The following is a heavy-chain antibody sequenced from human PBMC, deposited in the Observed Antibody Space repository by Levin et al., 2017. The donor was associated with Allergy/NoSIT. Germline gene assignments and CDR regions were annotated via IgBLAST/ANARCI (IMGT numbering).Heavy chain of an antibody. Sequence: LSLTCAASGFTFSTYSMNWVRQAPGKGLEWVSSISSGGSTTHYADSVKGRFTISRDNGKNSLYLQMNSLRAEDTAVYYCARDHLGNYNFDYWGQGTLVTVSS. CDR2: ISSGGSTT. J-gene: IGHJ4*02. D-gene: IGHD5-24*01. CDR3: ARDHLGNYNFDY. CDR1: GFTFSTYS. V-gene: IGHV3-48*01.